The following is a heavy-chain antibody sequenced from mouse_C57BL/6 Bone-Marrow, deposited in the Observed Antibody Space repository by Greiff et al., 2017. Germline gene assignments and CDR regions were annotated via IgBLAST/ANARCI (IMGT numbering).Heavy chain of an antibody. J-gene: IGHJ1*03. D-gene: IGHD1-1*01. Sequence: EVMLVESEGGLVQPGSSMKLSCTASGFTFSDYYMAWVRQVPEKGLEWVANINYDGSSTYYLDSLKSRFIISRDNAKNILYLQMSSLKSEDTATYYCARVNYYGSMGYFDVWGTGTTVTVSS. CDR2: INYDGSST. CDR1: GFTFSDYY. V-gene: IGHV5-16*01. CDR3: ARVNYYGSMGYFDV.